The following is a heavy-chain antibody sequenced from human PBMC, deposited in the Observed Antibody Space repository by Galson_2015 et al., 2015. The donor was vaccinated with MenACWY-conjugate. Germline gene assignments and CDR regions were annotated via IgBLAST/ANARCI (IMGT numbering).Heavy chain of an antibody. Sequence: SLRLSCAASGFTFSSYAMSWVRQAPGKGLEWVSAISGGGGITYSADSVKGRFTISRDISRNTLYLQMSSLRAEDTAIYYCAKQVSQQWQIDYWGQGTLVTVSS. J-gene: IGHJ4*02. CDR2: ISGGGGIT. CDR3: AKQVSQQWQIDY. CDR1: GFTFSSYA. D-gene: IGHD6-19*01. V-gene: IGHV3-23*01.